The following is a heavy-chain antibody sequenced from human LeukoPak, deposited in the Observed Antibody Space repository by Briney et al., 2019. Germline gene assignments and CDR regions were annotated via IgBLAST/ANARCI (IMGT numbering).Heavy chain of an antibody. CDR1: GFTFSSYA. CDR2: ISGSGGST. V-gene: IGHV3-23*01. D-gene: IGHD2-21*02. CDR3: AKGYNCGGDCYNFDY. Sequence: GGSLRLSCAASGFTFSSYAMSWVRQAPGKGLEWVSSISGSGGSTYYADSVKGRFTISRDNSKNTLDLQMNSLRAEDTAVYYCAKGYNCGGDCYNFDYWGQGTLVTVSS. J-gene: IGHJ4*02.